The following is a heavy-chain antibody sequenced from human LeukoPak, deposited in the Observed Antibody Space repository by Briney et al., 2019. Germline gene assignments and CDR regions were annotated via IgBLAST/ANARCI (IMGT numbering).Heavy chain of an antibody. CDR2: VSWNSGTI. CDR1: GFTFDDYA. D-gene: IGHD2-21*01. J-gene: IGHJ3*01. Sequence: PGGSLRLSCAASGFTFDDYAMHWVRQAPGKGLEWVSGVSWNSGTIDYADSVKGRFTISRDNAKNYLYLQMNSLRPEDTALYYCAKDVAYNRGAFDVWGQGTMVTVSS. V-gene: IGHV3-9*01. CDR3: AKDVAYNRGAFDV.